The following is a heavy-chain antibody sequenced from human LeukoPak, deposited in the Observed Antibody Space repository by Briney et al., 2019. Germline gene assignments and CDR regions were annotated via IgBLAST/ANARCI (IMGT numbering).Heavy chain of an antibody. V-gene: IGHV1-2*02. CDR2: INPNSGGT. Sequence: ASVKVSCKASGYTFTGSYMHWVRQAPGQRLEWMGWINPNSGGTNYAQKFQGRVTMTRDTSISTAYMELSRLRSDDTAVYYCARDLTLRVVVPAYWGQGTLVTVSS. J-gene: IGHJ4*02. CDR3: ARDLTLRVVVPAY. CDR1: GYTFTGSY. D-gene: IGHD2-2*01.